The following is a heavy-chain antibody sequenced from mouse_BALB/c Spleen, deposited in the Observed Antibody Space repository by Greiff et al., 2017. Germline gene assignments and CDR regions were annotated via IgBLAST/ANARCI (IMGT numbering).Heavy chain of an antibody. CDR2: ISDGGSYT. J-gene: IGHJ3*01. D-gene: IGHD1-1*01. CDR3: ARDEIFITTVLATPC. CDR1: GFTFSDYY. Sequence: EVHLVESGGGLVKPGGSLKLSCAASGFTFSDYYMYWVRQTPEKRLEWVATISDGGSYTYYPDSVKGRFTMSRDNAKNNLYLQMSSLKSEDTAMYDCARDEIFITTVLATPCGGQGTLVTVSA. V-gene: IGHV5-4*02.